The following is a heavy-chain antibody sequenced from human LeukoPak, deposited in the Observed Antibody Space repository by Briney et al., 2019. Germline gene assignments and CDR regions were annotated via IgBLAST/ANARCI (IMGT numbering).Heavy chain of an antibody. J-gene: IGHJ4*02. D-gene: IGHD3-3*01. V-gene: IGHV3-7*01. CDR2: IKQDGSEK. CDR1: GFTFSSYW. CDR3: ARGRMFLEWLLGLERIGYYFDY. Sequence: GGSLRLPCAASGFTFSSYWMSWVRQAPGKGLEWVANIKQDGSEKYYVDSVKGRFTISRDNAKNSLYLQMNSLRAEDTAVYYCARGRMFLEWLLGLERIGYYFDYWGQGTLVTVSS.